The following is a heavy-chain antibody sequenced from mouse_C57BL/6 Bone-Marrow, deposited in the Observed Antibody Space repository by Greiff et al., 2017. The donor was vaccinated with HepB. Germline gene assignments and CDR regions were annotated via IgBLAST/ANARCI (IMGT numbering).Heavy chain of an antibody. D-gene: IGHD1-1*01. Sequence: QVQLQQSGAELVRPGASVTLSCKASGYTFTDYEMHWVKQTPVHGLEWIGAIDPETGGTAYNQKFKGKAILTADKSSSTAYMELRSLTSEDSAVYYCTRYGSSYSWFAYWGQGTLVTVSA. CDR3: TRYGSSYSWFAY. CDR2: IDPETGGT. CDR1: GYTFTDYE. J-gene: IGHJ3*01. V-gene: IGHV1-15*01.